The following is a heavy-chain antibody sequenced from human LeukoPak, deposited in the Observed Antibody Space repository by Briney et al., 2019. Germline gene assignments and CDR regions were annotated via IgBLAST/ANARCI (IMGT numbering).Heavy chain of an antibody. Sequence: PGGSLRLSCAASGFTVSSNYMSWVRQAPGKGLEWVSAISGSGGSTYYADSVKGRFTISRDNSKNTLYLQMNSLRAEDTAVYYCANHRIRFLEWLEFNYWGQGTLVTVSS. J-gene: IGHJ4*02. CDR3: ANHRIRFLEWLEFNY. CDR2: ISGSGGST. CDR1: GFTVSSNY. V-gene: IGHV3-23*01. D-gene: IGHD3-3*01.